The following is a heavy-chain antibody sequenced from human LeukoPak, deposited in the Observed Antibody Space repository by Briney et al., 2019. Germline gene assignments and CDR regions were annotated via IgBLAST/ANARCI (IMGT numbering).Heavy chain of an antibody. J-gene: IGHJ4*02. V-gene: IGHV4-39*01. Sequence: SETLSLTCTVSGGSISSSSYYWGWIRQPPGKGLEWIGSIYYSGSTYYNPSLKSRVTISVDTSKNQFSLKLSSVTAADTAVYYCARQSRGSTVTTPFDYWGQGTLVTVSS. CDR1: GGSISSSSYY. CDR3: ARQSRGSTVTTPFDY. D-gene: IGHD4-17*01. CDR2: IYYSGST.